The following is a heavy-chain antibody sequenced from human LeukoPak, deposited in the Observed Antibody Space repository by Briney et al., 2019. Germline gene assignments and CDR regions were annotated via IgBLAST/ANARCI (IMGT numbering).Heavy chain of an antibody. CDR3: ASLKYQLLYY. V-gene: IGHV3-30-3*01. J-gene: IGHJ4*02. Sequence: GGSLRLSCAASGFTFSSYAMHWVRQAPGKGLEWVAVISYDGSNKYYADSVKGRFTISRDNSKNTLYLQMNSLRAEDTAVYYCASLKYQLLYYWGQGTLVTVSS. CDR1: GFTFSSYA. D-gene: IGHD2-2*01. CDR2: ISYDGSNK.